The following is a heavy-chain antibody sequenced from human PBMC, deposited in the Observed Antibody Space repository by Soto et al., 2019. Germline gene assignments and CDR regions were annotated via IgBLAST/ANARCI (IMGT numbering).Heavy chain of an antibody. CDR1: GFTFSSYS. CDR3: ARGLYYYDTGGYY. V-gene: IGHV3-48*01. J-gene: IGHJ4*02. Sequence: PGGSLRLSCAASGFTFSSYSMNWVRQAPGKGLEWVSYISSSSSTIYYADSVKGRFTISRDNAKNSLYLQMNSLRAKDTAVYYCARGLYYYDTGGYYWGQGTLVTVSS. CDR2: ISSSSSTI. D-gene: IGHD3-22*01.